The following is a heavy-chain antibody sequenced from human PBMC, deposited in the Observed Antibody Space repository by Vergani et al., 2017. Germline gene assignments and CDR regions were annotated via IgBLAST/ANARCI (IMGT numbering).Heavy chain of an antibody. CDR3: AAARSRLYARDSFDS. CDR2: INPNSGGT. J-gene: IGHJ3*02. D-gene: IGHD6-13*01. CDR1: GYTFTGYY. Sequence: QVQLVQSGAEVKKPGASVEVSCKASGYTFTGYYMHWVRQAPGQGLEWMGWINPNSGGTNYAQKFQGRVTMTRDTSISTAYMELSRLRSDDTAVYYCAAARSRLYARDSFDSGGEGTMVAVSS. V-gene: IGHV1-2*02.